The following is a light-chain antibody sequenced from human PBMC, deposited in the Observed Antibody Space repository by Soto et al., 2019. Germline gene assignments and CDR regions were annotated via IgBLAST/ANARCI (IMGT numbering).Light chain of an antibody. CDR1: QSVSSN. CDR2: GAS. J-gene: IGKJ2*01. Sequence: EIVMTQSPATLSVSPGERATLSCRASQSVSSNLAWYQQKPGQAPRLLIYGASSRATGVPARFSGSGSGTEFTLTISSLQSEDFAVYYCQQYNNWPPKHTFGQGTKLVIK. V-gene: IGKV3-15*01. CDR3: QQYNNWPPKHT.